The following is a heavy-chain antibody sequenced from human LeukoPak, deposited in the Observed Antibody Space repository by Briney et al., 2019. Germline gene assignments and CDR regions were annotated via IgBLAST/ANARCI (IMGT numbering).Heavy chain of an antibody. V-gene: IGHV1-69*01. CDR2: IIPSVGRT. D-gene: IGHD4-23*01. J-gene: IGHJ4*02. CDR1: GGTFSSYA. CDR3: ATPNFGGDSAYFDY. Sequence: GSSVKVSCKASGGTFSSYAISWVRQAPGQGLEWMGGIIPSVGRTHYVQKFQGRVTITADESTNTAYMELSSLRFEDTAVYYCATPNFGGDSAYFDYWGQGTLVTVSS.